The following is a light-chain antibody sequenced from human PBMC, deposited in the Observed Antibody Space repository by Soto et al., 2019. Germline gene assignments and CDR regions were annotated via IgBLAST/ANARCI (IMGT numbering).Light chain of an antibody. CDR3: QQRSNWPPLIS. J-gene: IGKJ5*01. Sequence: GLTQSPGTLSLSPVERATLSCRASQSVSSNYLAWYQQKPGQAPRLLIYGASSRATGIPARFSGSGSGTDFTLTISSLEPEDFAVYYCQQRSNWPPLISFGQGTRLEIK. CDR2: GAS. CDR1: QSVSSNY. V-gene: IGKV3D-20*02.